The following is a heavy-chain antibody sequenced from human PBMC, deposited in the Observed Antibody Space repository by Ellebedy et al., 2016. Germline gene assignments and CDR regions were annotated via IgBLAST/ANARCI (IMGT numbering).Heavy chain of an antibody. CDR1: GFTFSSYS. D-gene: IGHD2-15*01. CDR2: ISSSSSYT. Sequence: GGSLRLSCAASGFTFSSYSMNWVRQAPGKGLEWVSYISSSSSYTNYADSVKGRFTIPRDNAKNSLYLQMNSLRDEDTAVYYCARGEVVNYWYFDLWGRGTLVTVSS. J-gene: IGHJ2*01. CDR3: ARGEVVNYWYFDL. V-gene: IGHV3-21*05.